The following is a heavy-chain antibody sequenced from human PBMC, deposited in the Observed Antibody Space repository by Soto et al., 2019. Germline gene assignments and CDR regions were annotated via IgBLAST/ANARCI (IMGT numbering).Heavy chain of an antibody. CDR1: GGTFSSYA. V-gene: IGHV1-69*01. CDR3: ARDIDYDFWSGYTTGYYYGMDV. Sequence: QVQLVQSGAEVKKPGSSVKVSCKASGGTFSSYAISWVRQAPGQGLEWMGGIIPIFGTANYAQKFQGRVTITEDESTSTAYMELSSLRSEDTAVYYCARDIDYDFWSGYTTGYYYGMDVWGQGTTVTVSS. D-gene: IGHD3-3*01. J-gene: IGHJ6*02. CDR2: IIPIFGTA.